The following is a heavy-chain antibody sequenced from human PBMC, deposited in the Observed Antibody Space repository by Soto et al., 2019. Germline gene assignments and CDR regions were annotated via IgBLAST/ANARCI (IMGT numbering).Heavy chain of an antibody. J-gene: IGHJ5*02. Sequence: SETLSLTCTVSGGSISSSSYYWGWIRQPPGKGLEWIGSIYYSGSTYYNPSLKSRGTISVDTAKNQFSLKLSSVTAADTAVYYCARHRGVLQKIFGVVITPPGEWFDPWGQGTLVTVSS. V-gene: IGHV4-39*01. CDR2: IYYSGST. CDR3: ARHRGVLQKIFGVVITPPGEWFDP. D-gene: IGHD3-3*01. CDR1: GGSISSSSYY.